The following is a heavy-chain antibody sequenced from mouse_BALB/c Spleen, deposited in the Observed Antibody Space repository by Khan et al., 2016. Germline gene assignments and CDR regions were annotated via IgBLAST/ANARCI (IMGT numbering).Heavy chain of an antibody. CDR3: ARLEEI. Sequence: QVQLKESGPGLVAPSQSLSITCTVSGFSLTSYGVHWVRQPPGKGLERLGVIWAGGSTNYNSALMSRLSISKDNSKSQVFLKMNSLQTEDTDRDYCARLEEIWGQGTTLTVSS. CDR1: GFSLTSYG. J-gene: IGHJ2*01. CDR2: IWAGGST. V-gene: IGHV2-9*02.